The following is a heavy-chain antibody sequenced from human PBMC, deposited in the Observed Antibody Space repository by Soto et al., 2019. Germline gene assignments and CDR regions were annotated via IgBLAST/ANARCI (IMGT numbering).Heavy chain of an antibody. D-gene: IGHD3-10*01. V-gene: IGHV3-15*07. CDR1: GFTFSNAW. CDR2: IKSKTDGGTT. Sequence: GGSLRLSCAASGFTFSNAWMNWVRQAPGKGLEWVGRIKSKTDGGTTDYAAPVKGRFTISRDDSKNTLYLQMNSLKTEDTAVYYCTTERVGPFTMVRGVIDYWGQGTLVTVSS. J-gene: IGHJ4*02. CDR3: TTERVGPFTMVRGVIDY.